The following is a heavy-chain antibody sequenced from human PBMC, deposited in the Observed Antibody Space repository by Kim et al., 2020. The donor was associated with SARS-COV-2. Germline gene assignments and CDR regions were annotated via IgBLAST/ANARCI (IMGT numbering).Heavy chain of an antibody. CDR3: ARDTPDGIDF. CDR2: ISYTGST. Sequence: SETLSLICTVSGGSISTYQWSWIRQPPGKELEWIGYISYTGSTHYNPSLQSRVTISVDTSRNQFSLKLRSVTAADTAVYYCARDTPDGIDFWGQGSLVRVSA. D-gene: IGHD2-15*01. CDR1: GGSISTYQ. J-gene: IGHJ4*02. V-gene: IGHV4-59*01.